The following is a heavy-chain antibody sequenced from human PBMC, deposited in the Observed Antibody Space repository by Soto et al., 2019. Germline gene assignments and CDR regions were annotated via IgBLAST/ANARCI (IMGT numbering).Heavy chain of an antibody. D-gene: IGHD4-17*01. CDR3: AKDLHYGDYVSYFDY. V-gene: IGHV3-30*18. CDR1: GSTFSSYG. J-gene: IGHJ4*02. Sequence: GGSLRLSCAASGSTFSSYGMHWVRQAPGKGLEWVAVISYDGSNKYYADSVKGRFTISRDNSKNTLYLQMNSLRAEDTAVYYCAKDLHYGDYVSYFDYWGQGTLVTVSS. CDR2: ISYDGSNK.